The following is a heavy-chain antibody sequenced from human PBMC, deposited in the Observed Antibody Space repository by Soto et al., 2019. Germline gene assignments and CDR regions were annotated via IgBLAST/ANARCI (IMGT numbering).Heavy chain of an antibody. V-gene: IGHV1-18*01. CDR2: ISAYNGNT. Sequence: ASVKVSCKASGYTFTSYGISWVRQAPGQGLEWMGWISAYNGNTNYAQKLQGRVTMTTDTSTSTAYMELRSLRSDDTAVYYCARALTPRNPVYGDYADRGAFDIWGQGTMVTVSS. CDR3: ARALTPRNPVYGDYADRGAFDI. J-gene: IGHJ3*02. CDR1: GYTFTSYG. D-gene: IGHD4-17*01.